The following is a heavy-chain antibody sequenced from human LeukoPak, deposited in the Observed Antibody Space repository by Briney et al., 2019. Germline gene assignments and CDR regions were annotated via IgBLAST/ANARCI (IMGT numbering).Heavy chain of an antibody. V-gene: IGHV1-69*05. CDR3: ARDRNYYGSGSRPYYFDY. D-gene: IGHD3-10*01. Sequence: GASVKVSCKASGGTFSSYAISWVRQAPGQGLEWMGGIIPIFGTANYAQKFQGRVTITTDESTGTAYMELSSLRSEDTAVYYCARDRNYYGSGSRPYYFDYWGQGTLVTVSS. CDR2: IIPIFGTA. J-gene: IGHJ4*02. CDR1: GGTFSSYA.